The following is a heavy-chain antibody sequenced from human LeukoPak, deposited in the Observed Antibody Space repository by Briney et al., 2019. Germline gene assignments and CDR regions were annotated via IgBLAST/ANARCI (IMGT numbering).Heavy chain of an antibody. CDR1: GYSISSSYY. CDR2: IYHSGNT. D-gene: IGHD4-17*01. CDR3: ARAGYGDSDFDY. Sequence: PSETLSLTCTVSGYSISSSYYWGWIRQPPGKGLEWIGSIYHSGNTYYNPSLKSRVTISVDTSKNQFSLKLSSVTAADTAVYYRARAGYGDSDFDYWGQGTLVTVSS. J-gene: IGHJ4*02. V-gene: IGHV4-38-2*02.